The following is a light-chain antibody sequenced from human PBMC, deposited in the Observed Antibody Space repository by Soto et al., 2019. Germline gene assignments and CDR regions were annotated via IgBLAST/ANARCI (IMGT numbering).Light chain of an antibody. CDR2: GAS. CDR1: QTVSGNY. Sequence: EIQLTQSPGTLSWSPGERATLSCRATQTVSGNYLAWYQQKPGQAPRLLIYGASSRATGIPDRFSGSGSGADFTLTISRLEHEDVAVYYCQQYGSSPRVTFGQRTLVDIK. CDR3: QQYGSSPRVT. V-gene: IGKV3-20*01. J-gene: IGKJ5*01.